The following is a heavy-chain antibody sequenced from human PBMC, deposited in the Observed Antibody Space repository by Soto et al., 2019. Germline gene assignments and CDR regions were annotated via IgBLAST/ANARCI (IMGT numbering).Heavy chain of an antibody. CDR3: ARDWAPYGSGRRFDP. D-gene: IGHD3-10*01. CDR2: IYYSGST. V-gene: IGHV4-31*03. J-gene: IGHJ5*02. Sequence: SETLSLTCTVSGGSISSGGYYWSWIRQHPGKGLEWIGYIYYSGSTYYNPSLKSRVTISVDTSRNQFSLKLSSVTAADTAVYYCARDWAPYGSGRRFDPWGQGTLVTVSS. CDR1: GGSISSGGYY.